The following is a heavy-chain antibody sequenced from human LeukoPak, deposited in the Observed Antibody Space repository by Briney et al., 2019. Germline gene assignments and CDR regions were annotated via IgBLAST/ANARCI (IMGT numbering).Heavy chain of an antibody. Sequence: GGSLRLSCAASGFTFSSYSMNWVRQAAGKWLEWVSSISSSSSYIYYADSVKGRFTISRDNAKNSLYLQMNSLRAEDTAVYYCARGSTMVRGVITYFDYWGQGTLVTVSS. CDR3: ARGSTMVRGVITYFDY. V-gene: IGHV3-21*01. D-gene: IGHD3-10*01. J-gene: IGHJ4*02. CDR1: GFTFSSYS. CDR2: ISSSSSYI.